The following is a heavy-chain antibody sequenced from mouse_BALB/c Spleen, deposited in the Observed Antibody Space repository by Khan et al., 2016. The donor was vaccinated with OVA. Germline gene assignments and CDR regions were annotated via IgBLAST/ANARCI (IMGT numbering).Heavy chain of an antibody. CDR2: INSDGYYT. Sequence: EVQVVESGGDLVKPGGSLRLSCAASGFTFSAYGMSWVRQTPDKRLEWVATINSDGYYTYYPDTVKGRFTISRNNAENTLYRQMSSLTSEDTAIYYCARHVTGSFAYWGQGTLVTVSA. J-gene: IGHJ3*01. D-gene: IGHD4-1*01. CDR1: GFTFSAYG. CDR3: ARHVTGSFAY. V-gene: IGHV5-6*01.